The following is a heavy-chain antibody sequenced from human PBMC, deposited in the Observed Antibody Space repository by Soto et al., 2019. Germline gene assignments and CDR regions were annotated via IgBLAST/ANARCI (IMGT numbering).Heavy chain of an antibody. Sequence: QVQLVQSGAEVKKPGSSVKISCKASGGTFSSYAISWVRQAPGQGLEWMGGIIPIFGTANYAPKFQGRVTITADESTSTAYMELSSLRSEDTAVYYCARNGCTNGVCYSHYYYGMDVWGQGTTVTVSS. CDR3: ARNGCTNGVCYSHYYYGMDV. CDR2: IIPIFGTA. V-gene: IGHV1-69*12. CDR1: GGTFSSYA. D-gene: IGHD2-8*01. J-gene: IGHJ6*02.